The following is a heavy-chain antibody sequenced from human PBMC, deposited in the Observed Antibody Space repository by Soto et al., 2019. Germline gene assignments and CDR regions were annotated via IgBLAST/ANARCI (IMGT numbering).Heavy chain of an antibody. J-gene: IGHJ6*03. CDR3: ARRNEYCSGGSCSHYYYMDV. D-gene: IGHD2-15*01. Sequence: SETLSLTCAVYGGSFSGYYWSWIRQPPGKGLEWIGEINHSGSTNYNSSLKSRVTISVDTSKNQFFLKLSSVTAADTAVYYCARRNEYCSGGSCSHYYYMDVWGKGTTVTVSS. CDR2: INHSGST. V-gene: IGHV4-34*01. CDR1: GGSFSGYY.